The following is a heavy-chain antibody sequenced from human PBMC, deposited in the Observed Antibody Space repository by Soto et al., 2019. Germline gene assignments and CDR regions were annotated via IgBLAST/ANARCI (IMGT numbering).Heavy chain of an antibody. J-gene: IGHJ6*02. CDR1: GFTFSSYW. V-gene: IGHV3-7*05. Sequence: EVQLVASGGGLVQRGGSLRLSCVASGFTFSSYWMSWVRQAPGTGLEWVANIKQDGSEKFYVDSVKGRFTISRDNAKNSLFLQMNSLRAEDTAVYYCARSGSGSYHYYYGMDVWGQGTTVTVSS. CDR3: ARSGSGSYHYYYGMDV. D-gene: IGHD3-10*01. CDR2: IKQDGSEK.